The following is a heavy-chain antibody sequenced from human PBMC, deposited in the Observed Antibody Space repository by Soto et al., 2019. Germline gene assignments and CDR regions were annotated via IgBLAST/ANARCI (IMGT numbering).Heavy chain of an antibody. V-gene: IGHV4-30-4*01. Sequence: QVQLQESGPGLVKPSQTLSLTCTVSGGSISSGDYFWSWNRPPPGKGLEWIGYIHFSGSTYYNPSLKSRVSISIDTSKNQFPLKLSSVTAADPSVYFCARDREVTNSFYAGLDVWGQGTTVTVSS. CDR3: ARDREVTNSFYAGLDV. CDR1: GGSISSGDYF. CDR2: IHFSGST. D-gene: IGHD5-18*01. J-gene: IGHJ6*02.